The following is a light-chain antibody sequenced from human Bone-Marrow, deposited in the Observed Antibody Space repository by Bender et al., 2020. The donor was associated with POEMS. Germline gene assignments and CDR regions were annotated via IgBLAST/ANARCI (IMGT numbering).Light chain of an antibody. J-gene: IGLJ2*01. CDR1: RLEDRN. CDR3: QAWDSSTVV. CDR2: QDF. Sequence: SYDLAQPPSVSVSPGETAKITCSGHRLEDRNVGWYQQKPGQSPVLLIYQDFRRPSGIPERFSASNSGNRATLTISGTQAADEADYYCQAWDSSTVVFGGGTKLTVL. V-gene: IGLV3-1*01.